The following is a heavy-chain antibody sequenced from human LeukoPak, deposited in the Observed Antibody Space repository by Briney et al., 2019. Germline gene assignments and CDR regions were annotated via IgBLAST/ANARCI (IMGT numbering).Heavy chain of an antibody. Sequence: GGSLRLSCAASGFTFSSYGMSWVRQAPGKGLEWVSAISGSGGSTYYADSVKGRFTISRDNSKNTLYLQMNSLRAEDTAVYYCAKAPMVRGVITRDRYYFGYWGQGTLVTVSS. CDR1: GFTFSSYG. V-gene: IGHV3-23*01. CDR3: AKAPMVRGVITRDRYYFGY. D-gene: IGHD3-10*01. J-gene: IGHJ4*02. CDR2: ISGSGGST.